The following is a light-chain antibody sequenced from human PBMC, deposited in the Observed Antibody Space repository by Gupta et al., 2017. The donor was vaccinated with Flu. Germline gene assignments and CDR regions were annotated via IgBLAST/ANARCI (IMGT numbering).Light chain of an antibody. J-gene: IGKJ4*01. Sequence: PATLSLSTGERVTISCRASQRINIYLAWYQQKPGQAPSLLIYDASTRATGIPSRFSGSGSATGFTLTISSLQPEDFAVYYCQQSNDTPFTFGEGTKVAVK. CDR1: QRINIY. CDR3: QQSNDTPFT. V-gene: IGKV3-11*01. CDR2: DAS.